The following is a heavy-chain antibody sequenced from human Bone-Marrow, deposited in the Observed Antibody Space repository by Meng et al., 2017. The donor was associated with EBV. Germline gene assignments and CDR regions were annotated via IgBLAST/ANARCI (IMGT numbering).Heavy chain of an antibody. CDR3: AGRRSGSYYSLDY. D-gene: IGHD3-10*01. CDR1: GFSPITSGGG. J-gene: IGHJ4*02. Sequence: SGPTQVKPPLTLQPTSSFVGFSPITSGGGVGWRRQPPGKALEWLALIYWDDDKRYSPSLKNRLTITQDTSKNRVVLTMTNMDPVDTATYYCAGRRSGSYYSLDYWGQGTLVTVTS. V-gene: IGHV2-5*02. CDR2: IYWDDDK.